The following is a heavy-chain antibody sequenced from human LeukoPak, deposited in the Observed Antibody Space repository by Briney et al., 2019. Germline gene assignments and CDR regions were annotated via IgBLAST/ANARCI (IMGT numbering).Heavy chain of an antibody. CDR2: IYYSGST. CDR1: GGSISNKY. V-gene: IGHV4-59*01. J-gene: IGHJ5*02. CDR3: ARGYSSWNP. Sequence: SETLSLTCTVSGGSISNKYWSWIRQPPGKGLEWIGYIYYSGSTNYNPSLKSRVTILVDTSKNQFSLKLSSVTAADTAVYYCARGYSSWNPWGQGTLVTVSS. D-gene: IGHD6-13*01.